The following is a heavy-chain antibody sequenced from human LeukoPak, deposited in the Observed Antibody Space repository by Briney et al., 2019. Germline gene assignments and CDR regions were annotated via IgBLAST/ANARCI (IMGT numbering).Heavy chain of an antibody. CDR2: INAGNGNT. CDR1: GYTFTSHA. CDR3: ARATPPYGSGSYVLGY. J-gene: IGHJ4*02. Sequence: ASVKVSCKASGYTFTSHAMHWVRQAPGQRLEWMGWINAGNGNTKYSQKFQGRVTITRDTSASTAYMELSSLRSEDTAVYYCARATPPYGSGSYVLGYWGQGTLVTVSS. V-gene: IGHV1-3*01. D-gene: IGHD3-10*01.